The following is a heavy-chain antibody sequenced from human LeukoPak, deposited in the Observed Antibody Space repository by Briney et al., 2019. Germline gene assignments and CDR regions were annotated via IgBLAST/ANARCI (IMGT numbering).Heavy chain of an antibody. D-gene: IGHD2-2*01. CDR1: GFTFSSYG. CDR2: IWYDGSNK. Sequence: GGSLRLSCAASGFTFSSYGMHWVRQAPGKGLEWVAVIWYDGSNKYYADSVKGRFTISRDNSKNMLYLQMNSLRAEDTAVYYCAREGYCSSTSCNGMDVWGQGTTVTVSS. J-gene: IGHJ6*02. CDR3: AREGYCSSTSCNGMDV. V-gene: IGHV3-33*01.